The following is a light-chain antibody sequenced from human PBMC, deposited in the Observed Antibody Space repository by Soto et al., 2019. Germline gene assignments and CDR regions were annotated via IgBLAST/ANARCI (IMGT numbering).Light chain of an antibody. J-gene: IGKJ2*01. CDR2: GAS. V-gene: IGKV3-15*01. Sequence: ELVVTQSPATLSVSPGERATLSCKASQNLSRNLAWYQLQPGQAPRLLIYGASTRATSIPARFSGSGSGTDFTLTISSQQSEDFAVYYCQQYDKWPHTFGQGTKLEIK. CDR1: QNLSRN. CDR3: QQYDKWPHT.